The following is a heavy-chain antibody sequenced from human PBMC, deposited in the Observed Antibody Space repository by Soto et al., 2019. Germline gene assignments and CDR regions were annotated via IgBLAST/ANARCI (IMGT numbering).Heavy chain of an antibody. Sequence: SETLSLTCTVSGGSISSYYWSWIRQPAGKGLEWIGRIYTSGSTNYNPSLKSRVTMSVDTSKNQFSLKLSSVTAADTAVYYCARSFDRTGENWFDPWGQGTLVTVSS. D-gene: IGHD3-9*01. CDR2: IYTSGST. CDR3: ARSFDRTGENWFDP. V-gene: IGHV4-4*07. J-gene: IGHJ5*02. CDR1: GGSISSYY.